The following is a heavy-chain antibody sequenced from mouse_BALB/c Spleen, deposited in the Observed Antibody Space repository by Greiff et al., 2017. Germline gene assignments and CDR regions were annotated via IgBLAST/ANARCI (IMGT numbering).Heavy chain of an antibody. V-gene: IGHV1-14*01. CDR3: ARGGDTNYYYAMDY. CDR2: INPYNDGT. CDR1: GYTFTSYV. D-gene: IGHD2-5*01. Sequence: QLQESGPELVKPGASVKMSCKASGYTFTSYVMHWVKQKPGQGLEWIGYINPYNDGTKYNEKFKGKATLTSDKSSSTAYMELSSLTSEDSAVYYCARGGDTNYYYAMDYWGQGTSVTVSS. J-gene: IGHJ4*01.